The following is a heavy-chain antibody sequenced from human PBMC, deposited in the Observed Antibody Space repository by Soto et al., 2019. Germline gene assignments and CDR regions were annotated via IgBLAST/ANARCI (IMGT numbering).Heavy chain of an antibody. D-gene: IGHD3-3*01. Sequence: QMQLMQSGPEVKKPGTSVKVSCKASGFTLTSADVQCVRQTRVQRLAWIGWSVGGSGSTNYAQQFQGRLAITRDMSKSTVYMELSSLRSEDTAVYYCAADWSNRPFDFWGQGTLVTVSS. CDR3: AADWSNRPFDF. CDR1: GFTLTSAD. J-gene: IGHJ4*02. V-gene: IGHV1-58*01. CDR2: SVGGSGST.